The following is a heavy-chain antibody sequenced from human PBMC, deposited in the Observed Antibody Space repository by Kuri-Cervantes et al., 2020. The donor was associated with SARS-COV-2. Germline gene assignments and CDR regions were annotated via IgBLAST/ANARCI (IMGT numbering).Heavy chain of an antibody. CDR2: ISISGSTI. J-gene: IGHJ6*03. V-gene: IGHV3-48*03. Sequence: GESRKISCAASGFTFSSYAMSWVRQAPGKGLEWVSYISISGSTIYYADSVKGRFTISRDNAKNSLYLQINSLRAEDTAVYYCARDKSGSWYRVGYYMDVWGKGTTVTVSS. CDR3: ARDKSGSWYRVGYYMDV. CDR1: GFTFSSYA. D-gene: IGHD6-13*01.